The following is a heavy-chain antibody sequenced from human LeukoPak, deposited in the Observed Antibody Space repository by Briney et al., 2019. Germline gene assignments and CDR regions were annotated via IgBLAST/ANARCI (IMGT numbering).Heavy chain of an antibody. D-gene: IGHD1-26*01. J-gene: IGHJ4*02. CDR1: GYTFTRYD. CDR3: ARIVGATEALDS. V-gene: IGHV7-4-1*02. CDR2: INTNTEKP. Sequence: GASVKVSCKASGYTFTRYDMNWMRQAPGQGLEFLGWINTNTEKPSYAEDFTGRFVFSLDTSVTTAYLHINNLRADDSAIYYCARIVGATEALDSWGQGTLVTVSS.